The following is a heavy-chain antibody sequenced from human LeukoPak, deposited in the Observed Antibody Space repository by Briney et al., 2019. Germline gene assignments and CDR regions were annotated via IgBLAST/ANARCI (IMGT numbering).Heavy chain of an antibody. CDR1: GFAVSSYE. CDR3: ARTFDY. Sequence: GGSLRLSCAASGFAVSSYEMNWVRQAPGKGPEWVSYISSSGSTIYYADSVKGRFTISRDNAKNSLFLQMNSLRAEDTAVYYCARTFDYWGQGTLSPCPQ. V-gene: IGHV3-48*03. CDR2: ISSSGSTI. J-gene: IGHJ4*02.